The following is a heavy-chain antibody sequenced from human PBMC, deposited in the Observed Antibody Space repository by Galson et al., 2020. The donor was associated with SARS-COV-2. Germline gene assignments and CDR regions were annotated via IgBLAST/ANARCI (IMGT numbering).Heavy chain of an antibody. D-gene: IGHD4-17*01. CDR2: SSGSGVTT. V-gene: IGHV3-23*01. J-gene: IGHJ4*02. CDR1: GFTFTNYA. CDR3: AKVRQSSPGGFDY. Sequence: GGSLRLSCAASGFTFTNYAMSWVRQAPGKGLEWVSSSSGSGVTTHYADSVKGRFIISRDNSKNTVYLQMNSLRADDTAVYFCAKVRQSSPGGFDYWGQGTLVTVSS.